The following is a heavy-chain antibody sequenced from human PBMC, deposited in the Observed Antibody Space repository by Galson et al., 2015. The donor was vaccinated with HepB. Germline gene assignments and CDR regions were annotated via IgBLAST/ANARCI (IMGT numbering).Heavy chain of an antibody. J-gene: IGHJ6*02. CDR3: ARDLYGMDV. Sequence: SETLSLTCTVSGGSISSGTYYWVWIRQPPGKALEWIGSFYYSGTTYYNPSLKSRVTISVDTSKKQLSLKLNSVTAADTAAYYCARDLYGMDVWGQGTTVTVSS. V-gene: IGHV4-39*07. CDR2: FYYSGTT. CDR1: GGSISSGTYY.